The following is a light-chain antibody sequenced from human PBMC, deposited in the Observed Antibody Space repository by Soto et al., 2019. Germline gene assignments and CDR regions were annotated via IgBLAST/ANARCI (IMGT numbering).Light chain of an antibody. CDR1: QSVSSSY. V-gene: IGKV3-20*01. Sequence: EIVLTQSPGTLSLSPGERATLSCRASQSVSSSYLAWYQQKPGQAPRLLIYGASSRATAIPDRFSASGSGTDFTLTISRLEPVDFAVYYCQQYGHSPPFTFGPGTKVDIQ. CDR3: QQYGHSPPFT. CDR2: GAS. J-gene: IGKJ3*01.